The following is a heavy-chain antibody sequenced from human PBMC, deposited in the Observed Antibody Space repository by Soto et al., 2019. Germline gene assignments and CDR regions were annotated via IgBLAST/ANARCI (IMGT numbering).Heavy chain of an antibody. Sequence: GGSLRLSCAASGFTFSSYAMSWVRQAPGKGLEWVSAISGSGGNTYYADSVKGRFTISRDNAKNTLYLQMTGLRADDTAIYYCVRATANDAFDVWGQGTKVTVSS. CDR3: VRATANDAFDV. CDR1: GFTFSSYA. V-gene: IGHV3-23*01. J-gene: IGHJ3*01. CDR2: ISGSGGNT.